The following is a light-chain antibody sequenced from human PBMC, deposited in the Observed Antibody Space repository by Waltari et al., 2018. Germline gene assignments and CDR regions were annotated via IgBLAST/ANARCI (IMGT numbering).Light chain of an antibody. CDR2: GAS. CDR3: QQYYSTPFT. V-gene: IGKV4-1*01. Sequence: DIVMTQSPDSLSVSLGERATINCKSSLSILHSSENNNQLGWYQRKSGQSPKLLIYGASTREAGLPDRFSGSGSGTDFTLTISSLQTEDVAVYYCQQYYSTPFTFGPGTKVDIK. J-gene: IGKJ3*01. CDR1: LSILHSSENNNQ.